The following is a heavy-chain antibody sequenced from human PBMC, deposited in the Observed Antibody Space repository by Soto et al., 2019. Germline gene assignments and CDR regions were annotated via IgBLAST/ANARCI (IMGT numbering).Heavy chain of an antibody. CDR3: VPPDPRLGYCSGGSCGWFDP. J-gene: IGHJ5*02. CDR2: ISAYNGNT. Sequence: ASVKVSCKASGYTFTSYGISWVRQAPGQGLEWMGWISAYNGNTNYAQKLQGRVTMTTDTSTSTAYMELRSLRSDDTAVYYCVPPDPRLGYCSGGSCGWFDPWGQGTLVTVSS. CDR1: GYTFTSYG. V-gene: IGHV1-18*01. D-gene: IGHD2-15*01.